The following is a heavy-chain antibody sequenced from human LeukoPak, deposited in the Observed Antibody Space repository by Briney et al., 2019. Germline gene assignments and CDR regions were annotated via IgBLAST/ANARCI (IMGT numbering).Heavy chain of an antibody. V-gene: IGHV3-30-3*01. Sequence: GGSLRLSCAASGFTFSSYAMSWVRQAPGKGLEWVAVISYDGSNKYYADSVKGRFTISRDNSKNTLYLQMNSLRAEDTAVYYCARDRLSKIAAAGLLDYWGQGTLVTVSS. J-gene: IGHJ4*02. CDR3: ARDRLSKIAAAGLLDY. D-gene: IGHD6-13*01. CDR1: GFTFSSYA. CDR2: ISYDGSNK.